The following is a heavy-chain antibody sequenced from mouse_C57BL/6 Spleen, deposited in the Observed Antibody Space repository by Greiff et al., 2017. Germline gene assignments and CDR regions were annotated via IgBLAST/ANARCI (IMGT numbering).Heavy chain of an antibody. CDR1: GYTFTSYW. D-gene: IGHD1-1*01. CDR2: INPSSGYT. V-gene: IGHV1-7*01. CDR3: AIFHNYYGSSYYAMDY. Sequence: QVHVKQSGAELAKPGASVKLSCKASGYTFTSYWMHWVKQRPGQGLEWIGYINPSSGYTKYNQKFKDKATLTADKSSSTAYMQLSSLTYEDSAVYYCAIFHNYYGSSYYAMDYWGQGTSVTVSS. J-gene: IGHJ4*01.